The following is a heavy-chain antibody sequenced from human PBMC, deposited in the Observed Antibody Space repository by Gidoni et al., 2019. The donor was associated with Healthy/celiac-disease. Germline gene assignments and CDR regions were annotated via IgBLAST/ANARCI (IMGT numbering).Heavy chain of an antibody. D-gene: IGHD3-3*01. CDR2: ISSSGSTI. CDR3: ARDQRFPGAFDI. Sequence: EVQLVESGGGLVQPGGSLRLSCAASGFPFSSYEMNWVRQAPGKGLEWVSYISSSGSTIYYADSVKGRFTISRDNAKNSLYLQMNSLRAEDTAVYYCARDQRFPGAFDIWGQGTMVTVSS. CDR1: GFPFSSYE. J-gene: IGHJ3*02. V-gene: IGHV3-48*03.